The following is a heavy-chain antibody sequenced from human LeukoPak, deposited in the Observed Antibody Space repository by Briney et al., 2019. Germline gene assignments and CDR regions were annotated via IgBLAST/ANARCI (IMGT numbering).Heavy chain of an antibody. Sequence: SETLSLTCTVSGYPISSGYYWGWIRQPPGKGLEWIGSIYHSGSTYYNPSLKSRVTISVDTSKNQFSLKLSSVTAADTAVYYCARSGIVGATADYWGQGTLVTVSS. CDR1: GYPISSGYY. CDR2: IYHSGST. D-gene: IGHD1-26*01. CDR3: ARSGIVGATADY. V-gene: IGHV4-38-2*02. J-gene: IGHJ4*02.